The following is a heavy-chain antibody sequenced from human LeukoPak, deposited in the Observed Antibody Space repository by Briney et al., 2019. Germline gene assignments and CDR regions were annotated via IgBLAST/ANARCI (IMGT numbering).Heavy chain of an antibody. Sequence: GASVKVSCKASGYTFTSYDINWVRQATGQGLEWMGWMNPNSGNTGYAQKFQGRVTITRNTSISTAYMELSSLRSEDTAVYYCARVFRDTAMVSQRYYYYYMDVWGKGTTVTVSS. CDR2: MNPNSGNT. J-gene: IGHJ6*03. D-gene: IGHD5-18*01. CDR3: ARVFRDTAMVSQRYYYYYMDV. CDR1: GYTFTSYD. V-gene: IGHV1-8*03.